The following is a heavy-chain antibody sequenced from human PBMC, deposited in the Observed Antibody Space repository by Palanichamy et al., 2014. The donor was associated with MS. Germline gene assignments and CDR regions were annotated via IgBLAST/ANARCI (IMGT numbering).Heavy chain of an antibody. CDR2: MSFDGTNK. CDR1: RFSFSTND. CDR3: AKWARDLLGALDI. V-gene: IGHV3-30*18. Sequence: QVQLVESGGGLVQPGRSLRLSCVASRFSFSTNDMHWVRQAPGKGLEWVAVMSFDGTNKYFAESVKGRFTISRDNSKNTLYLQMDSLKPEDTAVYYCAKWARDLLGALDIWGQGTMVTVSS. D-gene: IGHD3-16*01. J-gene: IGHJ3*02.